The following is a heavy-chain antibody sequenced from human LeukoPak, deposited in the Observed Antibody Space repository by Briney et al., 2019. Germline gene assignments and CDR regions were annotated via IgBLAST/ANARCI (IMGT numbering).Heavy chain of an antibody. J-gene: IGHJ4*02. CDR2: ISYDGSNK. V-gene: IGHV3-30-3*01. Sequence: PGGSLRLSCAASGFTFSSYAMHWVRQAPGKGLEGVAVISYDGSNKYYADSVKGRFTISRDNSKNTLYMQMNRLGAEGTAVYYCARDRKHIVVVTAIGLFFWGQGTLATVSS. CDR1: GFTFSSYA. D-gene: IGHD2-21*02. CDR3: ARDRKHIVVVTAIGLFF.